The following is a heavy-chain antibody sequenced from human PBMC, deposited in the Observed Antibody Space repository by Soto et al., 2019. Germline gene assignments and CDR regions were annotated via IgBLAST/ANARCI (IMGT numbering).Heavy chain of an antibody. Sequence: QVQLQQWGAGLLKPSETLSLTCAVYGGSFSGYYWSWIRQPPGKGLEWIGEINHFGITNCSPSLKSRVTPSVETSKNRLCLKLRSVTAADTAVYYCARWEDMMITFGGVPDRNFDSWGQGTLVIVSS. CDR2: INHFGIT. CDR1: GGSFSGYY. D-gene: IGHD3-16*01. J-gene: IGHJ4*02. CDR3: ARWEDMMITFGGVPDRNFDS. V-gene: IGHV4-34*01.